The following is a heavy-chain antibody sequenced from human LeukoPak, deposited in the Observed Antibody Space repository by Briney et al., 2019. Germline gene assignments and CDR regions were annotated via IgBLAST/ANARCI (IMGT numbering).Heavy chain of an antibody. CDR1: GFTFDDYG. J-gene: IGHJ4*02. Sequence: GGSLRLSCAASGFTFDDYGMSWVRQAPGKGLEWVSGINWNGGSTGYADSVKGRFTISRDNAKNSLYLQMNSLRAQDTALYYCARIALTGTTPYYFDYWGQGTLVTVSS. V-gene: IGHV3-20*04. CDR3: ARIALTGTTPYYFDY. D-gene: IGHD1-7*01. CDR2: INWNGGST.